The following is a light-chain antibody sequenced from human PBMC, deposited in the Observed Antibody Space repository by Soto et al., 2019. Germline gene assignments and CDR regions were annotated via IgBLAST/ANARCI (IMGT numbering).Light chain of an antibody. V-gene: IGLV2-14*01. CDR2: EVS. J-gene: IGLJ1*01. Sequence: QSVLTQPASVSGSPGQSITISCTGTSSDVGGYNYVSWYQQHPGKAPKLMIYEVSNRHSGVSSRFSGSKSGNTASLSISGLQAEDEADYYCSSYTSSSTLIGTGTKVTVL. CDR3: SSYTSSSTL. CDR1: SSDVGGYNY.